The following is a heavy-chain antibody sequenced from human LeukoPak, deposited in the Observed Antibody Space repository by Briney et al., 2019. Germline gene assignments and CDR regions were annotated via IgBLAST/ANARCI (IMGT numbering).Heavy chain of an antibody. J-gene: IGHJ4*02. CDR3: ARDKSGFSDY. D-gene: IGHD3-10*01. V-gene: IGHV1-18*01. CDR1: GYTFTSYD. CDR2: ISAYNGNT. Sequence: GASVKVSCKASGYTFTSYDINWVRQATGQGLEWMGWISAYNGNTNYAQKLQGRVTMTTDTSTSTAYMELSRLRSDDTAVYYCARDKSGFSDYWGQGTLVTVSS.